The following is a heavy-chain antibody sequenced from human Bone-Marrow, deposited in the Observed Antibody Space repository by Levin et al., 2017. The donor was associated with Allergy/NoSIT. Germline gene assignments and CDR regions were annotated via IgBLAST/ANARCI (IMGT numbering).Heavy chain of an antibody. D-gene: IGHD6-25*01. CDR1: GFTFSDFF. CDR2: IRSMSSSK. J-gene: IGHJ3*02. V-gene: IGHV3-11*01. Sequence: LSLTCAASGFTFSDFFMSWIRQAPGKGLEWVSYIRSMSSSKYYADSVQGRFTISRDDAASSLYLQMNSLRAEDTAIYYCARVYSSEETFDIWGQGTMVTVSS. CDR3: ARVYSSEETFDI.